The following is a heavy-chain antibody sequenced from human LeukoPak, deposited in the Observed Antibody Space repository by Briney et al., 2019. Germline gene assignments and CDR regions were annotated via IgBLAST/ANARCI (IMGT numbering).Heavy chain of an antibody. CDR2: IYYSGRT. CDR1: DDSITMYY. D-gene: IGHD6-6*01. CDR3: ARIVYSSSIDY. V-gene: IGHV4-59*12. J-gene: IGHJ4*02. Sequence: SETLSLTCSVSDDSITMYYWTWIRQPPGKGLECIGSIYYSGRTYYNPSLKSRVTISVDTSKNQFSLKLSSVTAADTAVYYCARIVYSSSIDYWGQGTLVTVSS.